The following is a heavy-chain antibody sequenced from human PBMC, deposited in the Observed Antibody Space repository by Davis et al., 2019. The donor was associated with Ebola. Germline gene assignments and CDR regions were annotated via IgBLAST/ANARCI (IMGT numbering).Heavy chain of an antibody. CDR1: GFTFSGSA. V-gene: IGHV3-73*01. CDR2: IRSKANSYAT. D-gene: IGHD4-17*01. J-gene: IGHJ4*02. CDR3: TMTTVMVDY. Sequence: PGGSLRLSCAASGFTFSGSAMPWVRQASGKGLEWVGRIRSKANSYATAYAASVKGRFTISRDDSKNTAYLQMNSLKTEDTAVYYCTMTTVMVDYWGQGTLVTVSS.